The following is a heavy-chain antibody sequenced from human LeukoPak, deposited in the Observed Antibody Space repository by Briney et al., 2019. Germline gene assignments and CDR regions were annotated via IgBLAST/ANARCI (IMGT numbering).Heavy chain of an antibody. J-gene: IGHJ4*02. V-gene: IGHV3-48*01. CDR3: AKVRSDHGDYPNFDY. CDR2: ISSGSGTI. Sequence: PGGSLRLSCAASGFTFSTSSMNWVRQAPGKGLEWISYISSGSGTIYYADSVKGRFTISRDISKNTLYLQMNSLRAEDTAVYYCAKVRSDHGDYPNFDYWGQGTLVTVSS. D-gene: IGHD4-17*01. CDR1: GFTFSTSS.